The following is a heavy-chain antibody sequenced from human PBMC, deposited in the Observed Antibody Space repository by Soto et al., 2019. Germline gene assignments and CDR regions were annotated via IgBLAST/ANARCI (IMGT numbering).Heavy chain of an antibody. Sequence: EVQLVESGGGLIQPGGSLRLSCAVSGFTVSNNYMSWVRQAPGKGLEGVSVIYSGGYTAYGDSVKGRFTISRDNSKNTLLLKRSARSAPATPGFSWAALRGGGGYWGQGTLVTVSS. V-gene: IGHV3-53*01. CDR1: GFTVSNNY. D-gene: IGHD3-10*01. CDR2: IYSGGYT. J-gene: IGHJ4*02. CDR3: AALRGGGGY.